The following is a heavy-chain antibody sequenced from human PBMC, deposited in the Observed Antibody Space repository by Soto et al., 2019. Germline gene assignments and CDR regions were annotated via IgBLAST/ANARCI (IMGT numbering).Heavy chain of an antibody. CDR3: ARDGNWYFNS. J-gene: IGHJ4*02. V-gene: IGHV3-74*01. CDR2: INSDGSST. Sequence: EVQLVESGGGLIHPGGSLRLSCAASGFTFSTNWMHWVRQVPEKGLEWVSHINSDGSSTTYADSVRGRFTISRDNAKNTLYLQMSSLRAEDTAVYYCARDGNWYFNSWGQGTLVTVSS. CDR1: GFTFSTNW. D-gene: IGHD1-1*01.